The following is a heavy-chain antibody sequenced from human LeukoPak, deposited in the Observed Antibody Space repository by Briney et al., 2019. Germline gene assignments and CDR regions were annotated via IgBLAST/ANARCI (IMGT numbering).Heavy chain of an antibody. J-gene: IGHJ5*02. Sequence: GGSLRLSCAASGVTFSSYEMNWVRQAPGKGLEGVSYISSSGSTIYYADSVKGRFTISRDNSKNTLYLQMNSLRAEDTAVYYCAKDDNYIRFLSWGQGTLVTVSS. CDR3: AKDDNYIRFLS. D-gene: IGHD3-16*01. CDR1: GVTFSSYE. V-gene: IGHV3-48*03. CDR2: ISSSGSTI.